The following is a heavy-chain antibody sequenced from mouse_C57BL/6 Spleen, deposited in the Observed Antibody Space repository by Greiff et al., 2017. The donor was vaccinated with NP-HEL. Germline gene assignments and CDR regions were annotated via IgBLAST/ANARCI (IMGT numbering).Heavy chain of an antibody. J-gene: IGHJ1*03. CDR2: IYPGSGST. CDR3: ARGNYYDYDFWYFDV. D-gene: IGHD2-4*01. V-gene: IGHV1-55*01. CDR1: GYTFTSYW. Sequence: QVQLQQPGAELVKPGASVKMSCKASGYTFTSYWITWVKQRPGQGLEWIGDIYPGSGSTNYNEKFKSKATLTVDTSSSTAYMQLSSLTSEDSAVYYCARGNYYDYDFWYFDVWGTGTTVTVSS.